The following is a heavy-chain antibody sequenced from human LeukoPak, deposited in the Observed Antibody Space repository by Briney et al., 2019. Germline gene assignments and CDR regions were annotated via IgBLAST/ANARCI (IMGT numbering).Heavy chain of an antibody. D-gene: IGHD2-8*02. J-gene: IGHJ3*02. Sequence: GGSLRLSCAASGFTFSDHYMSWIPQGPGKGLEGLAYIGSSGVPKHYADSVKGRFTISRDNAKNSLYLHLNSLGVDDTALYYCARDRDCTATSCFLPGTFDIWGQGTLVTVSS. CDR3: ARDRDCTATSCFLPGTFDI. CDR2: IGSSGVPK. V-gene: IGHV3-11*01. CDR1: GFTFSDHY.